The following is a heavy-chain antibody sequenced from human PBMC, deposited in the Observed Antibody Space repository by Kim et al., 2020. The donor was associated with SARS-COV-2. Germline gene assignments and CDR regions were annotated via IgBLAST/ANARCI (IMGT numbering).Heavy chain of an antibody. D-gene: IGHD3-22*01. J-gene: IGHJ4*02. Sequence: PSLKSRVTISVDTSKNQFSLKLSSVTAADTAVYYCARALNYYDSSAWLDYWGQGTLVTVSS. CDR3: ARALNYYDSSAWLDY. V-gene: IGHV4-39*01.